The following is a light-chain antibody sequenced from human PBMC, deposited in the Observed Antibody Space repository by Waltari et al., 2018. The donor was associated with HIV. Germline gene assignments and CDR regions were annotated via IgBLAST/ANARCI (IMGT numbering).Light chain of an antibody. V-gene: IGLV1-40*01. CDR1: SSTPGAGFD. CDR2: AAT. J-gene: IGLJ1*01. Sequence: QSVLTQPPSVSGAPGQRVTISCTGSSSTPGAGFDVHWYQQLPGIAPKLLIYAATNRHSGVPDRFSGSKSGTSASLAITGLQAEDEADYYCQSYDSSLSSYVFASGTRVTVL. CDR3: QSYDSSLSSYV.